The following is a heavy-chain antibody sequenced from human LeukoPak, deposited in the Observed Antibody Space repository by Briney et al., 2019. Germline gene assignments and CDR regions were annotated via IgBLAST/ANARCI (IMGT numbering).Heavy chain of an antibody. D-gene: IGHD2-15*01. J-gene: IGHJ4*02. CDR2: FDPEDGET. CDR3: ATRSAGLVVNFDY. V-gene: IGHV1-24*01. CDR1: GYTLTELS. Sequence: ASVKVSYKVSGYTLTELSTHWVRQAPGKGLEWMGGFDPEDGETIYAQKFQGRVTMTEDTSTDTAYMELSSLRSEDTAVYYCATRSAGLVVNFDYWGQGTLVTVSS.